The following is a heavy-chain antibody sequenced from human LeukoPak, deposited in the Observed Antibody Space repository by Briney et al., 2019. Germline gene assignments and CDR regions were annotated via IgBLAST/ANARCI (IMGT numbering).Heavy chain of an antibody. CDR3: TTDLNDSSGYLFDY. D-gene: IGHD3-22*01. Sequence: GGSLRLSCAASGFTFSNAWMSWVRQAPGKGLEWVGRIKSKTDGGTTDYAAPVKGRFTISRDDSKNTLYLQMNSLKTEDTAVYYCTTDLNDSSGYLFDYWGQGTLVTVSS. J-gene: IGHJ4*02. CDR2: IKSKTDGGTT. CDR1: GFTFSNAW. V-gene: IGHV3-15*01.